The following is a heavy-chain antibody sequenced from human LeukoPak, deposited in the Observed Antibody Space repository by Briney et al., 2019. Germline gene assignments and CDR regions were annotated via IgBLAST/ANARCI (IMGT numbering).Heavy chain of an antibody. D-gene: IGHD2-15*01. V-gene: IGHV4-59*08. CDR1: GASISSYY. CDR2: FYYSGSP. CDR3: ARHRGWFCSGGSCFPEYFQH. J-gene: IGHJ1*01. Sequence: SETLCLTCTASGASISSYYWSWIRQPPGKGLEWIGYFYYSGSPNYNPSLKSRVTISVDTSKNQFSLKLSSVTAADTAVYYCARHRGWFCSGGSCFPEYFQHWGQGTLVTVSS.